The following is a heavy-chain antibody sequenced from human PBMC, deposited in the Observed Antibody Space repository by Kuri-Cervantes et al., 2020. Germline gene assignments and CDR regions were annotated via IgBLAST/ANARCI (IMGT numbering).Heavy chain of an antibody. CDR2: IYYRGST. Sequence: SETLSLTCTVSGGSISRYYWSWIRQPPGKGLEWIGYIYYRGSTNYNPSLKSRVTISRDTSKKQFSLSLSSVTAADTAVYYCARSFYYENSGYPDWGQGTLVTVSS. V-gene: IGHV4-59*12. CDR1: GGSISRYY. J-gene: IGHJ4*02. CDR3: ARSFYYENSGYPD. D-gene: IGHD3-22*01.